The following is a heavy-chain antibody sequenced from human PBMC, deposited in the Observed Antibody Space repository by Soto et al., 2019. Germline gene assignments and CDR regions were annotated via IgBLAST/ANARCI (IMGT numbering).Heavy chain of an antibody. V-gene: IGHV4-4*02. Sequence: SETLSLTCAVSGGSISSSNWWSWVRQPPGKGLEWIGEIYHSGSTNYNPSLKSRVTISVDKSKNQFSLKLSSVTAADTAVYYCARGQAVAGLVYYYYGMDVWGQGTKVTVSS. CDR1: GGSISSSNW. CDR3: ARGQAVAGLVYYYYGMDV. CDR2: IYHSGST. J-gene: IGHJ6*02. D-gene: IGHD6-19*01.